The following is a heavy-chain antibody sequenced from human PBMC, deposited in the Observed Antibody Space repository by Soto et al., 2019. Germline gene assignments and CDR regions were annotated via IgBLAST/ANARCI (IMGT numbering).Heavy chain of an antibody. V-gene: IGHV3-74*01. CDR2: TCRYGREL. CDR1: GFTFSTYC. CDR3: TKGGYDLIYYFGMDV. D-gene: IGHD5-12*01. J-gene: IGHJ6*02. Sequence: EVQLVESGGGFNQPGGSLRLSCAASGFTFSTYCMHWVRHTPGTGLVWVSRTCRYGRELYYADSVKGRFTISRDDAKNTLYLQMDSLRVEDTALYYCTKGGYDLIYYFGMDVWGQGTTVTVSS.